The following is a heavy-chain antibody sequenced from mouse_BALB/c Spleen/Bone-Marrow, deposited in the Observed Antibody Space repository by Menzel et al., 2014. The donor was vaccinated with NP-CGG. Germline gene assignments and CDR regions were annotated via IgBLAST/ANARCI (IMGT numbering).Heavy chain of an antibody. CDR2: INPYNDGT. V-gene: IGHV1-14*01. Sequence: LQESGPELVKPGASVKMSCKASGYTFTSYVMHWVKQKPGQASEWIGYINPYNDGTKYNEKFKGEATLTSDKSSSTAYMELSSLTSEDSAVYYCARDYGNLAWFAYWGQGTLVTVSA. CDR3: ARDYGNLAWFAY. J-gene: IGHJ3*01. CDR1: GYTFTSYV. D-gene: IGHD2-1*01.